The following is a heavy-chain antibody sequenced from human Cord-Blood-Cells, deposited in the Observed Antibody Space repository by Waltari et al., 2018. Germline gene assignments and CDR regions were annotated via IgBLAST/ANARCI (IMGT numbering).Heavy chain of an antibody. CDR3: AKTPPDYYGSGSYFPYFDY. D-gene: IGHD3-10*01. V-gene: IGHV3-9*01. J-gene: IGHJ4*02. Sequence: EVQLVESGGGLVQPGRSLRLSCAASGFTFDDYAMHWVRQAPGKGREWVSGISWNSGSIGYVDSVKGRFTISRDNAKNSLYLQMNSLRAEDTALYYCAKTPPDYYGSGSYFPYFDYWGQGTLVTVSS. CDR1: GFTFDDYA. CDR2: ISWNSGSI.